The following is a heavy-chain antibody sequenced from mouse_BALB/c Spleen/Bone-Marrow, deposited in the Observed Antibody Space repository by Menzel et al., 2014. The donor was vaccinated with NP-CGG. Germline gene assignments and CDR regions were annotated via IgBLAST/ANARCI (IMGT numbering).Heavy chain of an antibody. CDR3: ARDNLDY. Sequence: VQLQQSGPALVKPSQSLSLTCSVTGYSITSGYYWNWIRQFPGNKLEWMGYISYDGSNNYNPSLKNRISITRDTSKNQFFLKLNSVTTEDTATYYCARDNLDYWGQGTTLTVSS. CDR2: ISYDGSN. V-gene: IGHV3-6*02. CDR1: GYSITSGYY. J-gene: IGHJ2*01.